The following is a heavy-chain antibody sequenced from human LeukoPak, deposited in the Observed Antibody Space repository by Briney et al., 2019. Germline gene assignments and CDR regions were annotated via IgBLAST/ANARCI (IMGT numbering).Heavy chain of an antibody. Sequence: GSLRLSCAASGFTFSSYAMHWVRQAPGKGLEWVAVISYDGSNKYYADSVKGRFTISRDNSKNTLYLQMNSLRAEDTAVYYCARNYDFWSGSLGRGDHYYGMDVWGQGATVTVSS. CDR3: ARNYDFWSGSLGRGDHYYGMDV. CDR1: GFTFSSYA. D-gene: IGHD3-3*01. CDR2: ISYDGSNK. V-gene: IGHV3-30-3*01. J-gene: IGHJ6*02.